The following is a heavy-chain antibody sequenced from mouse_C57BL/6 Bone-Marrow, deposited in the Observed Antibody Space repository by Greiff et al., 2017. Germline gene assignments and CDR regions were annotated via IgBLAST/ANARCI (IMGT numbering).Heavy chain of an antibody. Sequence: VPLQQPGPELVMPGASVKLSCKASGYTFTSYWMHWVKQRPGQGLEWIGETDPSDSYTNYNQKFQGKSTLTVDKSSSTAYMQLSSLASEDSAVYYCARFGSSSDYEGQGTTPTV. CDR1: GYTFTSYW. D-gene: IGHD1-1*01. V-gene: IGHV1-69*01. CDR3: ARFGSSSDY. CDR2: TDPSDSYT. J-gene: IGHJ2*01.